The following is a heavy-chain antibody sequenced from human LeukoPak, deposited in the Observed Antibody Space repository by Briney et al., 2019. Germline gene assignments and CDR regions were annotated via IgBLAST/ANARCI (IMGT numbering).Heavy chain of an antibody. CDR1: GFTFSNYW. CDR3: ARDLPRGTVGAAAY. Sequence: GGSLGLSCAASGFTFSNYWMNWVRQAPGKGLEWVANIKEDGSEKHYVDSVEGRFTISRDNAKNSLYLQINSLRAEDTAVYFCARDLPRGTVGAAAYWGQGTLVTVSS. J-gene: IGHJ4*02. V-gene: IGHV3-7*01. CDR2: IKEDGSEK. D-gene: IGHD1-26*01.